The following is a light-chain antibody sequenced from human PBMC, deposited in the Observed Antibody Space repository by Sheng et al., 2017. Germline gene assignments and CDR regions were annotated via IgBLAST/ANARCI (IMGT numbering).Light chain of an antibody. J-gene: IGKJ2*01. CDR1: QDISNY. CDR3: QQSYIMPFT. CDR2: GAS. Sequence: DIQMTQSPSSLSASVGDRVTITCQASQDISNYLNWYQQKPGKAPKVLIYGASTLETGVPSRFSGRGSGTDFTLTISSLQPEDSATYICQQSYIMPFTFGQGTKLEIK. V-gene: IGKV1-39*01.